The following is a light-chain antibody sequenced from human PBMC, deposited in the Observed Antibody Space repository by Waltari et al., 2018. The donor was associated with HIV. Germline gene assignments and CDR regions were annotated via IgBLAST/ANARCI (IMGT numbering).Light chain of an antibody. Sequence: QSALTQPASVSGSPGQSITISCTGSDSDIGASDYVSWYQKYPDRVPRLLIYEVKKRPSGVSSRFSGSKSANTASLTISGLQLEDEAEFYCASFSRGLTLVVFGGGTHVTVL. CDR2: EVK. V-gene: IGLV2-14*01. J-gene: IGLJ2*01. CDR3: ASFSRGLTLVV. CDR1: DSDIGASDY.